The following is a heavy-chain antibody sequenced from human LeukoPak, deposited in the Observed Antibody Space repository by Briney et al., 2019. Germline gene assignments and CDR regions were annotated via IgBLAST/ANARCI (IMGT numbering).Heavy chain of an antibody. CDR3: AKNCSSTSCYWNDAFDI. V-gene: IGHV4-38-2*01. J-gene: IGHJ3*02. CDR1: GYSISSGYY. Sequence: PSETLSLTCAVSGYSISSGYYWGWIRQHPGKGLEWIASMYHSGSTYYNPSLKSRVTISVDTSKNQFSLKLSSVTAADTAVYYCAKNCSSTSCYWNDAFDIWGQGTMVTVSS. CDR2: MYHSGST. D-gene: IGHD2-2*01.